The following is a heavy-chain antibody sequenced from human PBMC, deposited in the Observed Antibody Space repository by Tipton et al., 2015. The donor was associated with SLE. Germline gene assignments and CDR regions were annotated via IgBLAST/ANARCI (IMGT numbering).Heavy chain of an antibody. D-gene: IGHD6-19*01. J-gene: IGHJ4*02. Sequence: LRLSCAASGFTFSSYWMSWVRQPPGKGLEWIGEINHSGSTNYNPSLKSRVTISVDTSKNQFSLKLSSVTAADTAVYYCARRSSGWYGYWGQGTLVTVSS. CDR3: ARRSSGWYGY. V-gene: IGHV4-34*01. CDR2: INHSGST. CDR1: GFTFSSYW.